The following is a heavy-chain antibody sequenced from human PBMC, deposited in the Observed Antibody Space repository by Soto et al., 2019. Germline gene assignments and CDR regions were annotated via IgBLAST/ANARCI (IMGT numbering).Heavy chain of an antibody. V-gene: IGHV3-74*01. CDR3: ARGPRGWYGFDY. J-gene: IGHJ4*02. CDR2: INFDGSTT. Sequence: EVQLEESGGGLVQPGGSLRLSCAGSGFALSSSWMHWVRQDPGKGLVWVSRINFDGSTTDYADSVRGRFTISRDNAKNTLYLEMNSLRVDDTAVYHCARGPRGWYGFDYWGQGTLVTVSS. D-gene: IGHD6-19*01. CDR1: GFALSSSW.